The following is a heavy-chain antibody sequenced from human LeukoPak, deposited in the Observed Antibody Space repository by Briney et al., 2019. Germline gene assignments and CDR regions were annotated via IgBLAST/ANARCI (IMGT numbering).Heavy chain of an antibody. J-gene: IGHJ3*02. V-gene: IGHV4-59*08. CDR2: IYYSGST. Sequence: SETLSLTCTVSGGSISSYYWSWIRQPPGKGLEWIGYIYYSGSTNYNPSLKSRVTISVDTSKNQFSLKLSSVTAADTAVYYCARPLVPAAILDAFDIWGQGTMVTVSS. CDR1: GGSISSYY. D-gene: IGHD2-2*01. CDR3: ARPLVPAAILDAFDI.